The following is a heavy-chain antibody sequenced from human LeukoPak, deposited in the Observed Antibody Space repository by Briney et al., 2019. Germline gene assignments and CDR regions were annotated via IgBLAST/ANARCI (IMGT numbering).Heavy chain of an antibody. CDR2: ISGSGGST. CDR3: ANSPSYCSSTSCSPH. V-gene: IGHV3-23*01. D-gene: IGHD2-2*01. Sequence: GGSLRLSCAASGFTFSSYAMSWVRQAPGKGLEWVSAISGSGGSTYYADSVKGRFTISRDNSKNTLYLQMNSLRAEDTAVYYCANSPSYCSSTSCSPHWGQGTLVTVSS. J-gene: IGHJ4*02. CDR1: GFTFSSYA.